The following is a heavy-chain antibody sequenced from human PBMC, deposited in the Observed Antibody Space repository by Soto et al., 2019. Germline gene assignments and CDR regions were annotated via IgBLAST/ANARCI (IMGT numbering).Heavy chain of an antibody. CDR3: ARRGYDYVTHYYGMDV. CDR1: GYSFTIYW. D-gene: IGHD5-12*01. J-gene: IGHJ6*02. V-gene: IGHV5-51*01. Sequence: GESLKISCNGSGYSFTIYWIGWVRQMPGKGLEWMGIIYPGDSDTRYSPSFQGQVTISADKSISTAYLQWSSLKASDTAMYYCARRGYDYVTHYYGMDVWGQGTTVTVSS. CDR2: IYPGDSDT.